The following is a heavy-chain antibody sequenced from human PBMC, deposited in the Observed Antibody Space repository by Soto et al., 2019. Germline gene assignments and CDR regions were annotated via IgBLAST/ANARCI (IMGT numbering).Heavy chain of an antibody. V-gene: IGHV4-30-4*01. J-gene: IGHJ4*02. D-gene: IGHD2-15*01. CDR2: IYSGST. CDR1: GGSISSGGYY. CDR3: ARARGARYFDY. Sequence: SETLSLTCTVSGGSISSGGYYWSWIRQPPGKGLEWIGYIYSGSTYYNPSLKSRVTISVDTSKNQFSLKLSSVTAADTAVYYCARARGARYFDYWGQGTLVTVSS.